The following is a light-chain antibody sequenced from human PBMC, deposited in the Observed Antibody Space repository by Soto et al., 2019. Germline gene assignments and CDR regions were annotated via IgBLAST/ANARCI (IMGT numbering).Light chain of an antibody. CDR2: EGS. CDR3: CSYAGSSTYVV. Sequence: QSALTQPASVSGSPGQSITISCTGTSSDVGSYNLVSWYQQHPGKAPKLMIYEGSKRPSGVSNRFSGSKSGNTASLTISGLQAEDEADYYGCSYAGSSTYVVFGTGTKVTVL. J-gene: IGLJ1*01. V-gene: IGLV2-23*01. CDR1: SSDVGSYNL.